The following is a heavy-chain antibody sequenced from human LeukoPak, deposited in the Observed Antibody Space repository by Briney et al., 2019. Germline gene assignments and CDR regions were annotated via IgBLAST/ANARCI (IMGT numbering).Heavy chain of an antibody. V-gene: IGHV4-59*01. CDR2: IYYSGST. CDR3: ARDYAFDI. Sequence: PSKTLSLTCTVSGGSISSYYWSWIRQPPGKGLEWIGYIYYSGSTYYIPSLKSRVTISVDTSKNQFSLKLSSVTAADTAVYYCARDYAFDIWGQGTMVTVSS. J-gene: IGHJ3*02. CDR1: GGSISSYY.